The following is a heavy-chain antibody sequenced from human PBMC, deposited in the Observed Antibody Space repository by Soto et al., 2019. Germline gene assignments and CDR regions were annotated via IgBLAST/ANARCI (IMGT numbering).Heavy chain of an antibody. CDR2: IYYSGST. D-gene: IGHD4-17*01. CDR1: GGSISSSSYY. Sequence: NPSETLSLTCTVSGGSISSSSYYWGWIRQPPGKGLEWIGSIYYSGSTYYNPSLKSRVTISVDTSKNQFSLKLSSVTAADTAVYYCARHDYGDLRWFDPWGQGTLVTVSS. CDR3: ARHDYGDLRWFDP. V-gene: IGHV4-39*01. J-gene: IGHJ5*02.